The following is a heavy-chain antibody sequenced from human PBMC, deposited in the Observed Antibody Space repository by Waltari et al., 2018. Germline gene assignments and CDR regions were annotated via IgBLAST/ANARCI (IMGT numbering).Heavy chain of an antibody. CDR2: NYNDGTT. D-gene: IGHD1-26*01. J-gene: IGHJ4*02. CDR3: ATGRYRFFDY. CDR1: GFTFSSNF. Sequence: EVQLVESGGGSIQPGGSLRLSCVASGFTFSSNFMSWVRQAPGKGREWVSINYNDGTTYYGDSVKGRFTIYRDNSKSTMYLQMNTLRTEDTAVYYCATGRYRFFDYWGQGTLVTVSS. V-gene: IGHV3-53*01.